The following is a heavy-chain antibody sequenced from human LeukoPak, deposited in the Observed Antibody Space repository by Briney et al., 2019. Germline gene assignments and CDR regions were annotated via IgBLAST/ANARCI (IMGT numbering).Heavy chain of an antibody. Sequence: PSEILSLTCTVSGYSISDGYYWGWIRQPPGKGLEWIGRFYHSGTTYYKPSLKSRVTISVDPSKNQFSLKLSSVTAADTAVYYCARDPTGYCSSASCYTAYWGQGTPVTVSS. V-gene: IGHV4-38-2*02. CDR2: FYHSGTT. J-gene: IGHJ4*02. D-gene: IGHD2-2*02. CDR3: ARDPTGYCSSASCYTAY. CDR1: GYSISDGYY.